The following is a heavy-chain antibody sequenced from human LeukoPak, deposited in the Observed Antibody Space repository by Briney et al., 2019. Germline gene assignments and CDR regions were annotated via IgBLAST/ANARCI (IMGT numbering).Heavy chain of an antibody. CDR3: ARYLVVTDAFDI. J-gene: IGHJ3*02. Sequence: SETLSLTCAVYGGSFSGYYWSWIRQPPGKGLEWIGEINHSGSTNYNPSLKSRVTISVDTSKNQFSLKLSSVTAADTAVYYCARYLVVTDAFDIWGQGTMVTVSS. CDR1: GGSFSGYY. V-gene: IGHV4-34*01. CDR2: INHSGST. D-gene: IGHD3-22*01.